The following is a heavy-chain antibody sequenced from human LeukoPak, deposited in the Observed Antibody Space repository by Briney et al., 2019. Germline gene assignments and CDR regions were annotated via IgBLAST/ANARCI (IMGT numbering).Heavy chain of an antibody. CDR3: ARGLFAPIVVVPAPPTPFFDH. CDR1: GGSISSGTYY. J-gene: IGHJ4*02. CDR2: IYTSGST. D-gene: IGHD2-2*01. V-gene: IGHV4-61*02. Sequence: SETLSLTCTVSGGSISSGTYYWSWIRQPAGKGLEWIGRIYTSGSTNYNPSLKSRVTISVDTSKNQFSLKLSSVTAADTAVYYCARGLFAPIVVVPAPPTPFFDHWGQGTLVTVSS.